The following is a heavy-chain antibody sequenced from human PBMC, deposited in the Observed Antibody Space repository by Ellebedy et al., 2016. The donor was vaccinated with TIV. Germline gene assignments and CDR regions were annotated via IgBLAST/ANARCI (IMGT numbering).Heavy chain of an antibody. CDR2: IIPILNVV. Sequence: AASVKVSCKASGETSSSHALNWVRQAPGQGLEWVGRIIPILNVVNYARKFQGRVTITADRSTNIVYLELSSLRSEDTAVYYCARDATYGDYEGYYYYGMDVWGQGTTVTVSS. V-gene: IGHV1-69*04. D-gene: IGHD4-17*01. CDR3: ARDATYGDYEGYYYYGMDV. J-gene: IGHJ6*02. CDR1: GETSSSHA.